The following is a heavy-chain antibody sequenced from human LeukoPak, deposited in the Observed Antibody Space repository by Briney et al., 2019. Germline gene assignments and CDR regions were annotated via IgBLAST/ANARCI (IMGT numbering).Heavy chain of an antibody. CDR3: SKRHCSSTHCYAFDY. CDR1: GFSYSSCV. CDR2: RSGSGGST. Sequence: GGSLRLSCATSGFSYSSCVMAWVRQAPGKGLEWVSSRSGSGGSTYYADSVKGRFTISRDNSMNTLYLQMNSLTANDTEVYYCSKRHCSSTHCYAFDYWGQGTLVTVSS. J-gene: IGHJ4*02. V-gene: IGHV3-23*01. D-gene: IGHD2-2*01.